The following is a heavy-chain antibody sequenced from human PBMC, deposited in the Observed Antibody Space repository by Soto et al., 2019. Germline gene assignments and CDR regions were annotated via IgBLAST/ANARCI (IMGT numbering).Heavy chain of an antibody. V-gene: IGHV2-70*01. Sequence: GPTLVNPTQTLTLTCTFSGFSLSTSGMCVSWIRQPPGKALEWLALIDWDDDKYYSTSLKTRLTISKDTSKNQVVLTMTNMDPVDTATYYCARINEDSSGYYYYGMDVWGQGTTVTVSS. CDR3: ARINEDSSGYYYYGMDV. D-gene: IGHD3-22*01. CDR2: IDWDDDK. J-gene: IGHJ6*02. CDR1: GFSLSTSGMC.